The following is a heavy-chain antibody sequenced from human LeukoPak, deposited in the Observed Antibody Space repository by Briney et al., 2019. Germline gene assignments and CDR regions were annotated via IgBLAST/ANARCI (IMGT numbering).Heavy chain of an antibody. CDR2: IKQDGTEK. CDR1: GFTFSNYW. J-gene: IGHJ4*02. Sequence: GGSLRLSCAASGFTFSNYWMTWVRQAPGKGLEWVANIKQDGTEKYYVDSVKGRFTISRDNTENSLYLQMNSLRAEDTAVYYCTRDTGCPGGTCYSFYDYWGQGTLVTVSS. D-gene: IGHD2-15*01. V-gene: IGHV3-7*01. CDR3: TRDTGCPGGTCYSFYDY.